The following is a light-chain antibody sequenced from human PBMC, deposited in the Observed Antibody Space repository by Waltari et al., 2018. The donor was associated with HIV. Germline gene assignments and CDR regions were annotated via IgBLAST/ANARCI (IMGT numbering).Light chain of an antibody. CDR3: QVWDSSTEV. J-gene: IGLJ3*02. Sequence: SYELTQPLSVSVALGQTARITCGGNNIGSKNVYWYQQKPGQAPVLVIYRDSNRPSGIPERFSGSNSGNTATLTISRAQAGDEADYYCQVWDSSTEVFGGGTKLTVL. CDR2: RDS. CDR1: NIGSKN. V-gene: IGLV3-9*01.